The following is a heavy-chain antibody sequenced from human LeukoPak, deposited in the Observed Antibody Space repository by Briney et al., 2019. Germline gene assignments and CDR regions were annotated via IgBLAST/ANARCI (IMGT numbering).Heavy chain of an antibody. Sequence: GGSLRLSCAASGFTFSSYEMNWVRQAPGKGLEWLAKIKPDGSAKYYVDSVKGRFTISRDNAKNSLYLQMNSLRAEDTAVYYCAELGITMIGGVWGKGTTVTISS. J-gene: IGHJ6*04. D-gene: IGHD3-10*02. CDR3: AELGITMIGGV. V-gene: IGHV3-7*01. CDR1: GFTFSSYE. CDR2: IKPDGSAK.